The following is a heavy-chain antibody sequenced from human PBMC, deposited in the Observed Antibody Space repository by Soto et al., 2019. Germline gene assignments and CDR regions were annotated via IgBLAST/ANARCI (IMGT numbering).Heavy chain of an antibody. V-gene: IGHV1-69*13. CDR3: ARGGGLWFGEFLPGLVYYYGMDV. D-gene: IGHD3-10*01. Sequence: ASVKVSCKASGGTFSSYAISWVRQAPGQGLEWMGGIIPIFGTANYAQKFQGRVTITADESTSTAYMELSSLRSEDTAVYYCARGGGLWFGEFLPGLVYYYGMDVWGQGTTVTVSS. J-gene: IGHJ6*02. CDR2: IIPIFGTA. CDR1: GGTFSSYA.